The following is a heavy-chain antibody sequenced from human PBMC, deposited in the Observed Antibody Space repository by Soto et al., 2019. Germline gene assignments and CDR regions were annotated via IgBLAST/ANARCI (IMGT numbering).Heavy chain of an antibody. D-gene: IGHD2-21*02. V-gene: IGHV1-69*01. CDR1: GGTFSSYA. CDR3: ARDPLAYCGGDCPEDYYYGMDV. Sequence: QVQLVQSGAEVKKPGSSVKVSCKASGGTFSSYAISWVRQAPGQGLEWMGGIIPILGTANYAQKFQGRVTITADESTSTAYMELSSLRYEDTAVYYCARDPLAYCGGDCPEDYYYGMDVWGQGTTVTVSS. J-gene: IGHJ6*02. CDR2: IIPILGTA.